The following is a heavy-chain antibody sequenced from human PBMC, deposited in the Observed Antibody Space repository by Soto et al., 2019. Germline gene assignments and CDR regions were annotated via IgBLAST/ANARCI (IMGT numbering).Heavy chain of an antibody. V-gene: IGHV4-59*01. CDR3: TRGGWYIDH. Sequence: QVQLQESGPGLVKPSETLSLTCIVSGGSMTSFYWSWIRQPPGKGLEYIGYSHYSGSTDYTPSFRSQAPISVDRSNNQLSLTLNPVTAADTAVYYCTRGGWYIDHWGRGTLVTVSS. CDR1: GGSMTSFY. J-gene: IGHJ4*02. CDR2: SHYSGST.